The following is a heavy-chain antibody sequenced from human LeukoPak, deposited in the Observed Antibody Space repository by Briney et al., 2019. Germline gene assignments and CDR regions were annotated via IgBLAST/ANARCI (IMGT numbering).Heavy chain of an antibody. V-gene: IGHV1-69*02. CDR2: IIPILGIA. D-gene: IGHD2-15*01. J-gene: IGHJ4*02. CDR3: ASRPGCSGGSCYPHPFDY. Sequence: SVKVSCKASGGTFCSYTISWVRQAPGQGLEWMGRIIPILGIANYAQKFQGRVTITADKSTSTAYMELSSLRSEDTAVYYCASRPGCSGGSCYPHPFDYWGQGTLVTVSS. CDR1: GGTFCSYT.